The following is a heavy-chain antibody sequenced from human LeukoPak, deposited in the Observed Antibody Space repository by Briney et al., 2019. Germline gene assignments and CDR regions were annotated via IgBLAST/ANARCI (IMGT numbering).Heavy chain of an antibody. Sequence: GGSLRLSCVASGFTFSSYAMSWVRQAPGKGLEWVSSISGGGGRIYDADSVKGRFAISRDNPKNTLYLQMNSLRAEDTAVYYCAKGAGSYYGIPTNWGQGTLVTVSS. CDR3: AKGAGSYYGIPTN. J-gene: IGHJ4*02. CDR1: GFTFSSYA. D-gene: IGHD1-26*01. V-gene: IGHV3-23*01. CDR2: ISGGGGRI.